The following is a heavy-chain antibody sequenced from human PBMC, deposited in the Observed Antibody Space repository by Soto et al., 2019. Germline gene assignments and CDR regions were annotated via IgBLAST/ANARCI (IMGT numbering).Heavy chain of an antibody. CDR1: GCTLTELS. CDR3: ATARESTNEYYYYYYGMDV. Sequence: ASVKVSCKVSGCTLTELSMHWVRQAPGKGLEWMGGFDPEDGETIYAQKFQGRVTMTEDTSTDTAYMELGSLRSEDTAVYYCATARESTNEYYYYYYGMDVWGQGTTVTVSS. CDR2: FDPEDGET. V-gene: IGHV1-24*01. J-gene: IGHJ6*02. D-gene: IGHD1-1*01.